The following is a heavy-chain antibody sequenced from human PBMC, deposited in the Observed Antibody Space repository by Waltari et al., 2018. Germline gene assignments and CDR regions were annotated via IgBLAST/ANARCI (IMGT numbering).Heavy chain of an antibody. V-gene: IGHV3-66*01. CDR3: ARGFGTSWSHGP. Sequence: VEFGGELVQAGGPLGPSCVTAGFTGRWETMRSARQAPGQGLEWVSLIYSGGATYYADSVKGRFTISRDNSKNTLYLQMSSLRAEDTAVYYCARGFGTSWSHGPWGQGTLVTVSS. D-gene: IGHD2-2*01. CDR2: IYSGGAT. CDR1: GFTGRWET. J-gene: IGHJ5*02.